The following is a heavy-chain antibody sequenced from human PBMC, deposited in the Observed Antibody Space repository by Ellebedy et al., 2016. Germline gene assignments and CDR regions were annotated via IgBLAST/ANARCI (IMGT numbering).Heavy chain of an antibody. Sequence: ASVKVSCXASGYTVTDYYIHWVRQAPGQGLEWMGWISPNSGGTNYAQKFQGRVTMTRDTSTNTAYMELRSLRSDDTAVYYCARGGRTTGTTRSLEYWGQGTLVTVSS. V-gene: IGHV1-2*02. CDR2: ISPNSGGT. D-gene: IGHD1-1*01. CDR3: ARGGRTTGTTRSLEY. J-gene: IGHJ4*02. CDR1: GYTVTDYY.